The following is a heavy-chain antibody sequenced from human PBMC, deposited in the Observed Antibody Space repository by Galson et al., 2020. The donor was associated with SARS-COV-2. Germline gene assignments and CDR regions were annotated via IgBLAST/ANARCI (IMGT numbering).Heavy chain of an antibody. J-gene: IGHJ4*02. D-gene: IGHD3-16*01. CDR2: FDPEDGET. CDR1: GYTLTELS. Sequence: ASVQVSCKVSGYTLTELSMHWVRHAPGKGLEWMGGFDPEDGETIYAQKFQGRVTMTEDTSTDTAYMELSSLRSEDTAVYYCVTTFAVFGGGHFDYWGQGTLVTVSS. CDR3: VTTFAVFGGGHFDY. V-gene: IGHV1-24*01.